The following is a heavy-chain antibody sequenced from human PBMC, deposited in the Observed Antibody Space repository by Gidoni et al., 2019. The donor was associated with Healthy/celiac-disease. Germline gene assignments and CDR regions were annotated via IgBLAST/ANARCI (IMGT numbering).Heavy chain of an antibody. V-gene: IGHV3-48*01. J-gene: IGHJ3*02. Sequence: EVQLVESGGGLVQPGGSLRLSCAASGFTFSSYSMNWVRQAPGKGLEWVSYISSSSSTIYYADSVKGRFTISRDNAKNSLYLQMNSLRAEDTAVYYCARDSSITIFGVATTDAFDIWGQGTMVTVSS. CDR1: GFTFSSYS. D-gene: IGHD3-3*01. CDR2: ISSSSSTI. CDR3: ARDSSITIFGVATTDAFDI.